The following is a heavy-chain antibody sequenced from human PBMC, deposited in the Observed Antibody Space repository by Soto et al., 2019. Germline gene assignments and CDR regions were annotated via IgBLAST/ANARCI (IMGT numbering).Heavy chain of an antibody. Sequence: SETLSLTCAVYGGSFSGYYWSWIRQPPGKGLEWIGEINHSGSTNYNPSLKSRVTISVDTSKNQFSLKLSSVTAADTAVYYCARAGRLGRAFDIWGQGTMVTVSS. J-gene: IGHJ3*02. CDR1: GGSFSGYY. CDR3: ARAGRLGRAFDI. D-gene: IGHD6-19*01. V-gene: IGHV4-34*01. CDR2: INHSGST.